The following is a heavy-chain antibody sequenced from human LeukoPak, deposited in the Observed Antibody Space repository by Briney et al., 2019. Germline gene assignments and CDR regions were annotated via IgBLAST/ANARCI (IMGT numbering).Heavy chain of an antibody. J-gene: IGHJ6*02. CDR3: ARGEAAADYYYYGMDV. Sequence: GASVKVSCKASGYTFTSYAMYWVRQAPGQRLEWMGWINAGNGNTKYSQKFQGRVTITRDTSASTAYMELSSLRSEDTAVYYCARGEAAADYYYYGMDVWGQGTTVTVSS. V-gene: IGHV1-3*01. CDR2: INAGNGNT. CDR1: GYTFTSYA. D-gene: IGHD6-13*01.